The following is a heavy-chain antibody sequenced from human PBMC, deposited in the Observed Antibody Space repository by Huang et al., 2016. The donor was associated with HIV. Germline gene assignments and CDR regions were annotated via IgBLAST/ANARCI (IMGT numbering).Heavy chain of an antibody. D-gene: IGHD3-3*01. V-gene: IGHV5-51*01. J-gene: IGHJ6*02. CDR2: IYPADSDI. CDR3: ARQHTGYQIFDL. Sequence: EVQLVQSGAEVKKPGESLKISCRVSGYSFSSYWIGWVRQMPGRGLEWMGVIYPADSDIKYSPAFKDQVIISVDKSFDIAYLQWRGLRASDTATYYCARQHTGYQIFDLWGQGTTVTVSS. CDR1: GYSFSSYW.